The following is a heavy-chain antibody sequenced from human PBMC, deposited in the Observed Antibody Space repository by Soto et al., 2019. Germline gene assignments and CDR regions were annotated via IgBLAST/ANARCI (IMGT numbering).Heavy chain of an antibody. J-gene: IGHJ5*02. V-gene: IGHV4-31*03. Sequence: QVQLQESGPGLVKPSQTLSLTCTVSGGSISSGGYYWSWIRQHPGKGLEWIGYIYYSGSTYYNPSLKSRVTISVDTSKNQFSLKLSSVTAADTAVYYCAREYVLWFGELGWFDPWGQGTLVTVSS. D-gene: IGHD3-10*01. CDR3: AREYVLWFGELGWFDP. CDR2: IYYSGST. CDR1: GGSISSGGYY.